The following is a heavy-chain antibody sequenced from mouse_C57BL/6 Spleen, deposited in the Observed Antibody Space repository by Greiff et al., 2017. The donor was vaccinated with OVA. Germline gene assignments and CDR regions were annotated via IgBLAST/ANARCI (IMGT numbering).Heavy chain of an antibody. CDR2: IDPSDSYT. V-gene: IGHV1-50*01. CDR3: ARGWLYAMDY. D-gene: IGHD2-3*01. J-gene: IGHJ4*01. CDR1: GYTFTSYW. Sequence: VQLQQPGAELVKPGASVKLSCKASGYTFTSYWMQWVKQRPGQGLEWIGEIDPSDSYTNYNQKFKGKATLTVDTSSSTAYMQLSSLTSEDSAVYYCARGWLYAMDYWGQGTSVTVSS.